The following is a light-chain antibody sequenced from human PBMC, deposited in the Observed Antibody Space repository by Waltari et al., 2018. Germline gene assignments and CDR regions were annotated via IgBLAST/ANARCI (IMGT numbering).Light chain of an antibody. CDR2: EAS. V-gene: IGKV1-5*03. Sequence: DIQMTQSPSTLSASVGDRVTITCRASQSFSSWLAWYQQKPGKAPKLLIYEASTLESGLPSRFSGSGSGTEFTLTISSLQPDDSATYFCQQYNRYPHTFGQGTKLEIK. J-gene: IGKJ2*01. CDR1: QSFSSW. CDR3: QQYNRYPHT.